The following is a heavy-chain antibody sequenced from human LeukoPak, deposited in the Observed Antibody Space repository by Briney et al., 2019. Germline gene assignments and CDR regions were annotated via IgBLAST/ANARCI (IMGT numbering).Heavy chain of an antibody. D-gene: IGHD6-6*01. CDR1: KFNFA. V-gene: IGHV3-23*01. Sequence: GGSLRFSCAASKFNFAKSWVRQTADKRLEWVSAISGSDNASFYTDSVKGRFTISRDNSKNTLYLQMNNLRVEDTAVYYCAKGHFASSSFFDYWGQGTLVTVSS. J-gene: IGHJ4*02. CDR3: AKGHFASSSFFDY. CDR2: ISGSDNAS.